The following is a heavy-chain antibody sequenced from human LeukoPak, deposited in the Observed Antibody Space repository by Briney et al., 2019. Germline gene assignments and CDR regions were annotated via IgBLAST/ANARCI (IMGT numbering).Heavy chain of an antibody. CDR1: GFTFSDYY. Sequence: GGSLRLSCLASGFTFSDYYMSWVRQAPGKGLEWISYMSSRGYPTYYAESVKGRFTISRDNAKNTLYLQMHNLRADDTAVYYCAKGGRYCSSTSCYEIDYWGQGTLVTVSS. CDR3: AKGGRYCSSTSCYEIDY. V-gene: IGHV3-11*01. J-gene: IGHJ4*02. CDR2: MSSRGYPT. D-gene: IGHD2-2*01.